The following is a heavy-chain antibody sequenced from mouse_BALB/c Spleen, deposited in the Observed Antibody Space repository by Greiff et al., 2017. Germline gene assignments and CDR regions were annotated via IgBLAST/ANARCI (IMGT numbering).Heavy chain of an antibody. CDR3: ARSGYDVRYAMDY. V-gene: IGHV2-2*02. J-gene: IGHJ4*01. Sequence: VKLMESGPGLVQPSQSLSITCTVPGFSLTSYGVHWVRQCPGKGLEWMGVIWSGGRTDYNAAFISRLSISKDNSKSPVFFKMNSLQANDTAIYYCARSGYDVRYAMDYWGQGTSVTVSS. CDR2: IWSGGRT. CDR1: GFSLTSYG. D-gene: IGHD2-14*01.